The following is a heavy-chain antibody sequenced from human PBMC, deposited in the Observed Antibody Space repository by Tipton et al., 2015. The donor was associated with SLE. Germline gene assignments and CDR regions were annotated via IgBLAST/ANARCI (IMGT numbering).Heavy chain of an antibody. Sequence: GSLRLSCAASGFTFSRYWMHWVRQAPGKGLVWVSRINSDGRITNYADSVKGRFTISRDNAKNSLYLQMNSLRADDTAVYYCARDFIPWPIDYWGQGTLVTVSS. CDR3: ARDFIPWPIDY. V-gene: IGHV3-74*01. D-gene: IGHD2-2*02. CDR1: GFTFSRYW. CDR2: INSDGRIT. J-gene: IGHJ4*02.